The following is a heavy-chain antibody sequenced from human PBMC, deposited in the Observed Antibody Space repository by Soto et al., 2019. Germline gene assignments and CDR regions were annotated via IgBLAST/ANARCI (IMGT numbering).Heavy chain of an antibody. CDR3: ARSATYYYDASGYSWFDS. CDR2: VYYTGST. J-gene: IGHJ5*01. V-gene: IGHV4-59*01. D-gene: IGHD3-22*01. Sequence: QVQLQESGPGLVKPSETLSLTCTVSGGSISTYYWIWIRQPPGKGLEWIGHVYYTGSTNYNPSLKRRVPISVAXRQXQXSLKLSSVTAADSAVYYCARSATYYYDASGYSWFDSWGQGTLVTVSS. CDR1: GGSISTYY.